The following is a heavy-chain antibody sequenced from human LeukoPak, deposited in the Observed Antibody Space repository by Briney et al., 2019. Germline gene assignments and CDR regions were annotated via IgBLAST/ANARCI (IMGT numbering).Heavy chain of an antibody. CDR3: TTDPGGYEYYYYYGMDV. CDR2: ISSDGSKT. J-gene: IGHJ6*02. CDR1: GFIFSNYA. V-gene: IGHV3-30*07. Sequence: GGSLRLSCAASGFIFSNYAMHWVRQAPGKGLEWVALISSDGSKTYHADSVKGRFSIFRDNSKNTLYLQMNSLKTEDTAVYYCTTDPGGYEYYYYYGMDVWGQGTTVTVSS. D-gene: IGHD5-12*01.